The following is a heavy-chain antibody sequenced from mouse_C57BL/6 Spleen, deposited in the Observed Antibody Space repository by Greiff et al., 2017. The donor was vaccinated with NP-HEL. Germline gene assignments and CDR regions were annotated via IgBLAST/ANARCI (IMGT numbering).Heavy chain of an antibody. J-gene: IGHJ3*01. Sequence: QVQLQQPGAELVKPGASVTLSCKASGYTFTSSCMHWVKQRPGQGLEWIGMIHPNSGSTNYNEKFKSKATLTVDKSSRTAYMQLSSRTSEDDAVYYCSKYYGSSSAWFAYWGQGTLVTVSA. CDR2: IHPNSGST. CDR1: GYTFTSSC. CDR3: SKYYGSSSAWFAY. D-gene: IGHD1-1*01. V-gene: IGHV1-64*01.